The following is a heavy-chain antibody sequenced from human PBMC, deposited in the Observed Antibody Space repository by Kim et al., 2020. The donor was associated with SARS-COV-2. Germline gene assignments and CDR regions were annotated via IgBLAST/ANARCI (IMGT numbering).Heavy chain of an antibody. J-gene: IGHJ3*02. CDR1: GGTFSSYA. D-gene: IGHD6-19*01. V-gene: IGHV1-69*13. CDR3: ARDHPPLVAVAGMYAFDI. CDR2: IIPIFGTA. Sequence: SVKVSCKASGGTFSSYAISWVRQAPGQGLEWMGGIIPIFGTANYAQKFQGRVTITADESTSTAYMELSSLRSEDTAVYYCARDHPPLVAVAGMYAFDIWGQGTMVTVSS.